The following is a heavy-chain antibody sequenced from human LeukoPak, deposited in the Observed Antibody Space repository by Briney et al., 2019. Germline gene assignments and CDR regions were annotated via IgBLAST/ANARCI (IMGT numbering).Heavy chain of an antibody. J-gene: IGHJ4*02. CDR1: GFTFIRYA. CDR2: ISGSGGST. Sequence: GGSLRLSCAASGFTFIRYAMSWVRPAPGEGVGWVSAISGSGGSTYYADSVKGRFTISRDNSKNTLYLQMNSLRAENTAVYYCAKESGTTFLVDYWGEGTLVTVSS. V-gene: IGHV3-23*01. D-gene: IGHD1-1*01. CDR3: AKESGTTFLVDY.